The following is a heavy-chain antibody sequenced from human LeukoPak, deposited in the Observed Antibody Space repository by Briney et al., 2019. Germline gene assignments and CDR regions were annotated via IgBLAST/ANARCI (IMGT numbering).Heavy chain of an antibody. CDR3: ARGGDYVWGRVHMDV. V-gene: IGHV3-48*01. D-gene: IGHD3-16*01. CDR1: GFTFSSYW. J-gene: IGHJ6*03. CDR2: ISSSSSTI. Sequence: GGSLRLSCAASGFTFSSYWMSWVRQAPGKGLEWVSYISSSSSTIYYADSVKGRFTISRDNAKNSLYLQMNSLRAEDTAVYYCARGGDYVWGRVHMDVWGKGTTVTVSS.